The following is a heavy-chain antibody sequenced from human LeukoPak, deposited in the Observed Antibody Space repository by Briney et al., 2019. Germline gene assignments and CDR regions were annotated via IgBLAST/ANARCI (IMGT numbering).Heavy chain of an antibody. V-gene: IGHV4-4*08. CDR1: GASFSNDY. CDR2: IYISGDT. D-gene: IGHD3-9*01. J-gene: IGHJ3*02. Sequence: SETLSLTCTVSGASFSNDYWSWIRQPPGKGLEWIGYIYISGDTNYNPSLRSRVSISLDTSENQFSLQLTSVTAADTAVYYCARANSYYDILTGPDAFDIWGQGTMVTVSS. CDR3: ARANSYYDILTGPDAFDI.